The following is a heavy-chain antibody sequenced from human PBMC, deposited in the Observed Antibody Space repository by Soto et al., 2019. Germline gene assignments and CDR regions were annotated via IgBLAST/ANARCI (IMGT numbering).Heavy chain of an antibody. CDR3: ARDLGRFLEWFQRVDPGTD. CDR1: GFTFSSYS. D-gene: IGHD3-3*01. J-gene: IGHJ4*02. V-gene: IGHV3-21*01. CDR2: ISSSSSYI. Sequence: GGSLRLSCAASGFTFSSYSMNWVRQAPGKGLEWVSSISSSSSYIYYADSVKGRFTISRDNAKNSLYLQMNSLRAEDTAVYYCARDLGRFLEWFQRVDPGTDWGQGTLVTVSS.